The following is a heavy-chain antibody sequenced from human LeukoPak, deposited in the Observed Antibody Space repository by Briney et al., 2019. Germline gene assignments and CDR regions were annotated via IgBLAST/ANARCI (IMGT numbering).Heavy chain of an antibody. Sequence: TSETLSLTCTVSGGSISSSSYYWGWIRQPPGKGLEWIGSIYYSGSTYYNPSLKSRVTISVDTSKNQFSLKLSSVTAADTAVYYCARHHWPDVLRFLESPLSPPDYWGQGTLVTVSS. D-gene: IGHD3-3*01. CDR3: ARHHWPDVLRFLESPLSPPDY. V-gene: IGHV4-39*01. CDR2: IYYSGST. J-gene: IGHJ4*02. CDR1: GGSISSSSYY.